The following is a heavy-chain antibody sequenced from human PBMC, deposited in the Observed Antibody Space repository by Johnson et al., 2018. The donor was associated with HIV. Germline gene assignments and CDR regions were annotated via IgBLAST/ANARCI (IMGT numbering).Heavy chain of an antibody. CDR1: GFTLSSYW. V-gene: IGHV3-7*05. J-gene: IGHJ3*01. Sequence: MLLVESGGGLVQPGGSLRLSCAASGFTLSSYWMSWVRQAPGKGLEWVANIKQDGSEKYYVDSLKGRFTISRDNVKKSLFLQMNGLRADDTAVYYCARDRVYSGSYYSGAFDVWGQGAMVTVSS. CDR2: IKQDGSEK. D-gene: IGHD1-26*01. CDR3: ARDRVYSGSYYSGAFDV.